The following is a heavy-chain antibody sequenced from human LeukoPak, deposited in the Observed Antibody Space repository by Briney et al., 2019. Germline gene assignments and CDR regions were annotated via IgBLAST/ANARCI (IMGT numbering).Heavy chain of an antibody. Sequence: SGGSLRLSCAASGFTFSNYWMSWVRQAPGKGLEWVANIKEDGSEKYYVDSVKGRFTISRDNARNSLYLQMNSLRAEDTAVYYCASGRQLGYWGQGTLVIVSS. CDR1: GFTFSNYW. J-gene: IGHJ4*02. CDR2: IKEDGSEK. CDR3: ASGRQLGY. D-gene: IGHD6-13*01. V-gene: IGHV3-7*01.